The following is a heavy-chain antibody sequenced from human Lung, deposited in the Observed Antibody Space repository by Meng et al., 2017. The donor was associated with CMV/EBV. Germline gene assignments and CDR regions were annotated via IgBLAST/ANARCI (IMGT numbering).Heavy chain of an antibody. D-gene: IGHD1-26*01. CDR2: IRHDGINE. V-gene: IGHV3-30*02. CDR1: GFTFSSFS. Sequence: QVEVVESGGGVDQPGGSLRLSCAASGFTFSSFSMHWVRQAPGKGLEWVSFIRHDGINEYYVDSVKGRFTISRDNSKNTLYLQMNSLRVEDTAVYYCARDLRWRALDYWGQGTLVTVSS. CDR3: ARDLRWRALDY. J-gene: IGHJ4*02.